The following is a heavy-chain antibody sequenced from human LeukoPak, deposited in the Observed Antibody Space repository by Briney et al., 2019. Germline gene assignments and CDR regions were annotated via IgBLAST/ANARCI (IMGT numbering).Heavy chain of an antibody. CDR2: IDHSGRT. CDR1: GGSFSGYY. J-gene: IGHJ6*02. CDR3: ARGLSVYYYYGMDV. Sequence: PSETLSLTCAVYGGSFSGYYWSWIRQPPGKGLEWIGEIDHSGRTNSNPSLKSRVTISVDTSKNQFSLKLSSVTAADTAVYYCARGLSVYYYYGMDVWGQGTTVTVSS. D-gene: IGHD3-16*01. V-gene: IGHV4-34*01.